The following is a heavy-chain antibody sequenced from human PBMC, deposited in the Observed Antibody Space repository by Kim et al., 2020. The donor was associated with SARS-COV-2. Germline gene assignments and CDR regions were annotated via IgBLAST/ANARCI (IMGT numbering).Heavy chain of an antibody. CDR1: GGSFSGYY. CDR3: ARAPGSSSWSDY. D-gene: IGHD6-13*01. Sequence: SETLSLTCAVYGGSFSGYYWSWIRQPPGKGLEWIGEIHHSGSTNYNPSLKSRVTISVDTSKNQFSLKLSSVTAADTAVYYCARAPGSSSWSDYWGPGTL. J-gene: IGHJ4*02. CDR2: IHHSGST. V-gene: IGHV4-34*01.